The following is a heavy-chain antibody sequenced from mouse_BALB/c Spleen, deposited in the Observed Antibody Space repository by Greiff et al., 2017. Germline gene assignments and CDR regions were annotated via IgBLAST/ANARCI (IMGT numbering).Heavy chain of an antibody. J-gene: IGHJ2*01. CDR1: GFAFSSYD. D-gene: IGHD1-1*01. CDR3: ARHPPYYYGSTYYFDY. V-gene: IGHV5-12-1*01. CDR2: ISSGGGST. Sequence: EVKLVESGGGLVKPGGSLKLSCAATGFAFSSYDMSWVRQTPEKRLEWVAYISSGGGSTYYPDTVKGRFTISRDNAKNTLYLQMSSLKSEDTAMSYCARHPPYYYGSTYYFDYWGQGTTLTVSS.